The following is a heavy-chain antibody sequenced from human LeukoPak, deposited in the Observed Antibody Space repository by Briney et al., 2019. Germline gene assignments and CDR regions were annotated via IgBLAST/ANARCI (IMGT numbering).Heavy chain of an antibody. CDR3: ARQGRLTMLVRYRYFDY. CDR1: GGSISSSSYY. CDR2: IYYSGST. V-gene: IGHV4-39*01. Sequence: PSETLSLTCTVSGGSISSSSYYWGWIRQPPGKGLEWIGSIYYSGSTYYNPSLKSRVTISVDTSKNQFSLKLSSVTAADTAVYYCARQGRLTMLVRYRYFDYWGQGTLVTVSS. J-gene: IGHJ4*02. D-gene: IGHD3-16*02.